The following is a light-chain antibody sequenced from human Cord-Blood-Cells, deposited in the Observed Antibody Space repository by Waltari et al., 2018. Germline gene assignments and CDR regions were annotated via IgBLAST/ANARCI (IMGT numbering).Light chain of an antibody. CDR1: SGSITSNY. CDR3: QSYDSSNWV. V-gene: IGLV6-57*02. J-gene: IGLJ3*02. Sequence: NFMLTPPHSVSESPGKTLTISCTGSSGSITSNYVHWYLHLPGSAPTTEIYEDNQKPPAVPHRFSGSIDSSSNSASLTIPGLKTEDEADYYCQSYDSSNWVFGGGTKLTVL. CDR2: EDN.